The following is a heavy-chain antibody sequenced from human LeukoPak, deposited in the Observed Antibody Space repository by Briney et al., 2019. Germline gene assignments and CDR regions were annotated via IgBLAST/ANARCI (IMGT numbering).Heavy chain of an antibody. J-gene: IGHJ3*02. CDR2: KWSDGSNK. CDR3: AREASDAFDI. V-gene: IGHV3-33*01. CDR1: GFTFSSYD. Sequence: GRSLRLSCAASGFTFSSYDMHWVRQAPGKGLEGVALKWSDGSNKHYADSVKGRFTISRDNSKNTLFLQMNSLRAEDTAVYYCAREASDAFDIWGQGTMATVPS.